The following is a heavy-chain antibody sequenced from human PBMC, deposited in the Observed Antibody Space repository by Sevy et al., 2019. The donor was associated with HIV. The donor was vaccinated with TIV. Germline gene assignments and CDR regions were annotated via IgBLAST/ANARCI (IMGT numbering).Heavy chain of an antibody. D-gene: IGHD3-10*01. CDR3: VRDWRGYFGSGSAYYYYGMDV. CDR1: GFTFNNYW. Sequence: GGSLRLSCAASGFTFNNYWMSWVRQAPGKGLEWPANIKEDGDEQYYADSLKGRFSISRDNAKNSLYLQMNSLRAEDTAVYYCVRDWRGYFGSGSAYYYYGMDVWGQGTTVTVSS. J-gene: IGHJ6*02. CDR2: IKEDGDEQ. V-gene: IGHV3-7*03.